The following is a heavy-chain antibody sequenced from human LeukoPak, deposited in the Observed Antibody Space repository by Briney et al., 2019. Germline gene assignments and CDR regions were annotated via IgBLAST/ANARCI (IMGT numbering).Heavy chain of an antibody. V-gene: IGHV3-33*01. CDR3: ARDGGPSSSWFYFDF. D-gene: IGHD6-13*01. Sequence: VRCPRLSSAASGFTFSSYGTHSGRQAPRKGLWWVSVIWYDGSNKYYADSVKGRFTITRDNSKNTLYLQMNSLRAEGTAVYYCARDGGPSSSWFYFDFWGQGTRVTVSS. CDR1: GFTFSSYG. CDR2: IWYDGSNK. J-gene: IGHJ4*02.